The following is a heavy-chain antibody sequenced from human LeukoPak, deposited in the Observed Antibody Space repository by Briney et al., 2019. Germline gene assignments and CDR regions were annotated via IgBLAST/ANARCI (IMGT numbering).Heavy chain of an antibody. CDR1: GFTFSNAW. V-gene: IGHV4-4*07. Sequence: PGGSLRLSCAASGFTFSNAWMSWVRQAPGKGLEWIGRMYTSGSTNYNPSLKSRVTMSVDTSKNQFSLRLSSVTAADTAVYYCARAKLWFGDSCYMDVWGKGTTVTISS. J-gene: IGHJ6*03. D-gene: IGHD3-10*01. CDR2: MYTSGST. CDR3: ARAKLWFGDSCYMDV.